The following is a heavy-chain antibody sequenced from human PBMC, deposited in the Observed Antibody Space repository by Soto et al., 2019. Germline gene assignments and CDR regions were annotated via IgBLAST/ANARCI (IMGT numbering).Heavy chain of an antibody. D-gene: IGHD2-15*01. J-gene: IGHJ4*02. CDR2: ISGSGGST. V-gene: IGHV3-23*01. Sequence: AGGSLRLSCAASGFTFSSYAMSWVRQAPGKGLEWVSAISGSGGSTYYADSVKGRFTISRDNSKNTLYLQMNSLRAEDTAVYYCAKDSFRVSAVAVNIDYWGKGTLVTVSS. CDR3: AKDSFRVSAVAVNIDY. CDR1: GFTFSSYA.